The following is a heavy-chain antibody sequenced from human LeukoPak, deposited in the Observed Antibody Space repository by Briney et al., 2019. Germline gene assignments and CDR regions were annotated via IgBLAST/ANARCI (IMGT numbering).Heavy chain of an antibody. CDR2: SVPMSDTK. CDR3: AATSIIFNWFDP. CDR1: GGSFGDFA. J-gene: IGHJ5*02. D-gene: IGHD1-14*01. Sequence: SVKVSCKASGGSFGDFAIIWVRQAPGHGLEWMGRSVPMSDTKDYAQKFQGRVTFTTDESTTAAHMELSNLSPEDTAVYYCAATSIIFNWFDPWGQGTLVTVSS. V-gene: IGHV1-69*05.